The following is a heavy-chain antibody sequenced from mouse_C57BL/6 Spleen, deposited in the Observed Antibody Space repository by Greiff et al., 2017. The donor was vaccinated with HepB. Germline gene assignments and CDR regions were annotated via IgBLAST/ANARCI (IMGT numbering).Heavy chain of an antibody. Sequence: EVKVEESGGGLVKPGGSLKLSCAASGFTFSSYTMSWVRQTPEKRLEWVATISGGGGNTYYPDSVKGRFTISRDNAKNTLYLQMSSLRSEDTALYYCARQGPYYGSRFAYWGQGTLVTVSA. D-gene: IGHD1-1*01. CDR2: ISGGGGNT. V-gene: IGHV5-9*01. CDR3: ARQGPYYGSRFAY. CDR1: GFTFSSYT. J-gene: IGHJ3*01.